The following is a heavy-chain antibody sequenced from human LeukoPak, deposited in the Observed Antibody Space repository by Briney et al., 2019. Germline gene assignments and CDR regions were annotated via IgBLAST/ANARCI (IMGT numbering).Heavy chain of an antibody. Sequence: GGSLRLSCAASGFTFSNYAMSWVRQPPGKGLEWVSGISSSGDRTYDADSVKGRFFISRDNPKNTLYLQMNSLRAEDTAVYYCAKGSLSGLYYFDYWGQGTLVTVSS. J-gene: IGHJ4*02. D-gene: IGHD3-9*01. CDR1: GFTFSNYA. V-gene: IGHV3-23*01. CDR2: ISSSGDRT. CDR3: AKGSLSGLYYFDY.